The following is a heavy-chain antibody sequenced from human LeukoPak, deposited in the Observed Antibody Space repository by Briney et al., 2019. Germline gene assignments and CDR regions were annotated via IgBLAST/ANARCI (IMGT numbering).Heavy chain of an antibody. Sequence: GGSLRLSCAASGFTFSDYYMSWIRQAPGKGLEWVSYISSSGSTIYYADSVKGRFTISRDNAKNSLYLQMNSLRAEDTAVYYCARDVYSSGWYSGAFDIWGQGTMVTVSS. J-gene: IGHJ3*02. D-gene: IGHD6-19*01. V-gene: IGHV3-11*04. CDR1: GFTFSDYY. CDR3: ARDVYSSGWYSGAFDI. CDR2: ISSSGSTI.